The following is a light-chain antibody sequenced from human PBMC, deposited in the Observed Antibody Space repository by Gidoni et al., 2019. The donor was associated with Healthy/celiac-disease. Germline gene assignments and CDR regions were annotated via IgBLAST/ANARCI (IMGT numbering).Light chain of an antibody. Sequence: QSVLTQPPSVSEAPRQRVTISSSGSSSTTGNNAVNWYQQLPGKAPKLLIYYDDLLHSGVSDRFSGSMSGTSASLAISGLQSEDEADYYCAAWDDSLNGVVFGGGTKLTVL. J-gene: IGLJ2*01. CDR3: AAWDDSLNGVV. V-gene: IGLV1-36*01. CDR2: YDD. CDR1: SSTTGNNA.